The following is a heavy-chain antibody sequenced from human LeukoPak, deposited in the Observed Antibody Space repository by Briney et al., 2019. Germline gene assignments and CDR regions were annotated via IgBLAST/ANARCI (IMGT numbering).Heavy chain of an antibody. J-gene: IGHJ4*02. CDR1: QYTFTNYY. Sequence: ASVKLSCKAPQYTFTNYYIHWVRQAPGQGLEWMGIINPSRGSTAYAQMFQGRLTMTRDTSTSTVYMELSSLRSEDTAVYYCARTPLAGTGYFDYWGQGTLVTVSS. CDR3: ARTPLAGTGYFDY. D-gene: IGHD6-19*01. CDR2: INPSRGST. V-gene: IGHV1-46*01.